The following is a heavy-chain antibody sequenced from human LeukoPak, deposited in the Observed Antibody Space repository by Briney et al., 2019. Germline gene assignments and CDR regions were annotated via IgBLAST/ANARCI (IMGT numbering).Heavy chain of an antibody. D-gene: IGHD6-13*01. J-gene: IGHJ1*01. CDR2: IIPIFGTA. V-gene: IGHV1-69*05. CDR3: ALTVSSSWYGYFQH. CDR1: GGTFSSYA. Sequence: SVKVSCKASGGTFSSYAISWVRQAPGQGLEWMGRIIPIFGTANYAQKFQGRVTINTDESPSTAYMELSRLRSEDTAVYYCALTVSSSWYGYFQHWGQGTLVTVSS.